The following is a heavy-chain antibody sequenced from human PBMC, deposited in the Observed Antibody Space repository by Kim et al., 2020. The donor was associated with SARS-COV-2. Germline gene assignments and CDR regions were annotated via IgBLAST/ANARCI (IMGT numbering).Heavy chain of an antibody. Sequence: SVKVSCKASGGTFSSYAISWVRQAPGQGLEWMGRIIPILGIANYAQKFQGRVTITADKSTSTAYMELSSLRSEDTAVYYCAREVGGADDFWSGYYWGQGTLVTVSS. J-gene: IGHJ4*02. CDR1: GGTFSSYA. CDR3: AREVGGADDFWSGYY. D-gene: IGHD3-3*01. CDR2: IIPILGIA. V-gene: IGHV1-69*04.